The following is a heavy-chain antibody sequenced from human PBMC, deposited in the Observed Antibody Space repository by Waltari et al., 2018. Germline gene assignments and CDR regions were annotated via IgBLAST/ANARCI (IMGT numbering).Heavy chain of an antibody. CDR1: GFTFSSYA. CDR2: ISGRVVST. J-gene: IGHJ4*02. D-gene: IGHD6-19*01. CDR3: AKDRLSSGWYREEWEFDD. V-gene: IGHV3-23*01. Sequence: EVQLLESGGGLVQPGGSLRLSCAASGFTFSSYAMSWVRPAPGKGLEWVSAISGRVVSTYYADSVKGRYTMSRDNSKNTLYLQMNSLRAEDTAVYYCAKDRLSSGWYREEWEFDDWGQGTLVTVSS.